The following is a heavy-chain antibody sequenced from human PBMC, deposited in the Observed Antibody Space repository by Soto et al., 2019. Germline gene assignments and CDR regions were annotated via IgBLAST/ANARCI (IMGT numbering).Heavy chain of an antibody. J-gene: IGHJ4*02. Sequence: ASVKVSCKASGYTFTTYYMHWVRQAPGQGLEWMGLIDPTHGSTTYARKFQGRVIMTSDTSTNTVYMELSSLKSEDTAVYYCARVTYDTTGYYSFWGQGTLVTVSS. CDR1: GYTFTTYY. CDR3: ARVTYDTTGYYSF. V-gene: IGHV1-46*01. CDR2: IDPTHGST. D-gene: IGHD3-22*01.